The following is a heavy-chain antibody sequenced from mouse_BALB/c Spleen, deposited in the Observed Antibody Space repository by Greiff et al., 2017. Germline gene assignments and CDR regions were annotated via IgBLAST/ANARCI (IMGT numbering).Heavy chain of an antibody. V-gene: IGHV14-3*02. CDR1: GFNIKDTY. CDR3: ARDYGSSWDFDV. CDR2: IDPANGNT. D-gene: IGHD1-1*01. Sequence: VQLKESGAELVKPGASVKLSCTASGFNIKDTYMHWVKQRPEQGLEWIGRIDPANGNTKYDPKFQGKATITADTSSNTAYLQLSSLTSEDTAVYYCARDYGSSWDFDVWGAGTTVTVSS. J-gene: IGHJ1*01.